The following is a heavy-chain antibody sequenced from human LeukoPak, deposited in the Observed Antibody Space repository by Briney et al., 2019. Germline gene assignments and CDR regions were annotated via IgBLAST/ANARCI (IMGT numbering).Heavy chain of an antibody. CDR3: ATYSGPGAFDI. D-gene: IGHD1-26*01. Sequence: KSGGSLRLSCAASGFTFSTYTMNWVRQAPGKGLEWVSSITSSSNYIYYADSVKGRFTISRDNAKNSLYLQMNSLRAEDTAVYSCATYSGPGAFDIWGQGTMVTVSS. V-gene: IGHV3-21*01. CDR1: GFTFSTYT. J-gene: IGHJ3*02. CDR2: ITSSSNYI.